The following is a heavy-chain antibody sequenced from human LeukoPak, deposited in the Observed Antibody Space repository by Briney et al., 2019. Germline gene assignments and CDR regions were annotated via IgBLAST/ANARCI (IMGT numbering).Heavy chain of an antibody. CDR2: IHYSGST. CDR1: GGTISSYY. J-gene: IGHJ4*02. D-gene: IGHD6-19*01. Sequence: SETLSLTCTVSGGTISSYYWNRIRQPPGKGLEWIGYIHYSGSTKYNPSLKSRVTISVDTSRNQFSLKLSSVTAADTAVYYCARWYSSGWAFDYWGQGTLVTVSS. V-gene: IGHV4-59*08. CDR3: ARWYSSGWAFDY.